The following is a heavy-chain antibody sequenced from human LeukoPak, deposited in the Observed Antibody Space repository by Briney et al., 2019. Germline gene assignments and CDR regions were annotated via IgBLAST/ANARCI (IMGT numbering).Heavy chain of an antibody. V-gene: IGHV3-21*01. J-gene: IGHJ6*03. CDR1: GFTFSSYS. CDR2: ISSSSSYI. CDR3: AGGGVEMATILYYYYYMDV. Sequence: PGGSLRLSCAASGFTFSSYSMNWVRQAPGKGLEWVSSISSSSSYIYYADSVKGRFTISRDNAKNSLYLQMSSLRAEDTAVYYCAGGGVEMATILYYYYYMDVWGKGTTVTVSS. D-gene: IGHD5-24*01.